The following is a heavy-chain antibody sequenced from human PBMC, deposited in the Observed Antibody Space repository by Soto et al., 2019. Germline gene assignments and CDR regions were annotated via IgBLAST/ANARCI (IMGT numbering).Heavy chain of an antibody. D-gene: IGHD4-17*01. Sequence: GGSLRLSCAASGFTFSSYAMSWVRQAPGKGLEWVSAISGSGGSTYYADSVKGRFTISRDNSKNTLYLQMNSLRAEDTAVYYCARMGLRWTDYYYGMDVWGQGTTVTVSS. J-gene: IGHJ6*02. CDR1: GFTFSSYA. CDR3: ARMGLRWTDYYYGMDV. CDR2: ISGSGGST. V-gene: IGHV3-23*01.